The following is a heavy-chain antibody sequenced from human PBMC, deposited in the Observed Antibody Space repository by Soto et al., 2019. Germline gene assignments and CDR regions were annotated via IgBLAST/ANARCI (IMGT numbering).Heavy chain of an antibody. CDR3: ASAQGYYYGMDV. J-gene: IGHJ6*02. Sequence: QVQLVESGGGVVQPGRSLRLSCAASGFTFSSYALHWVRQAPGKGLEWVAFISYDGSNTYYADSVKGRFTISRDNSKNTLYLQMSSLRGEDTAVYYCASAQGYYYGMDVWGQGTTVTVSS. CDR2: ISYDGSNT. CDR1: GFTFSSYA. V-gene: IGHV3-30-3*01.